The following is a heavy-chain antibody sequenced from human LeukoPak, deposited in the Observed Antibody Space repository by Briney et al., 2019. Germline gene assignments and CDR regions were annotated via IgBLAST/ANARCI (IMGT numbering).Heavy chain of an antibody. J-gene: IGHJ3*02. Sequence: SETLSLTCAVYGGSFSGYYWSWVRQPPGKGLEWIGEINHSGSTNYNPSLKSRVTISVDTSKNQFSLKLSSVTAADTAVYYCAKDRIVVVITTAFDIWGQGTMVTVSS. CDR1: GGSFSGYY. CDR2: INHSGST. D-gene: IGHD3-22*01. V-gene: IGHV4-34*01. CDR3: AKDRIVVVITTAFDI.